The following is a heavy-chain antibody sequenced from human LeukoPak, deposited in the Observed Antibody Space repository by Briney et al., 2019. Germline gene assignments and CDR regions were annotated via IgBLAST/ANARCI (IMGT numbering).Heavy chain of an antibody. CDR3: ARDGGDYGDFLDY. CDR2: FSPYNFNT. D-gene: IGHD4-17*01. V-gene: IGHV1-18*01. Sequence: ASVKVSCKASGYTFTSYGISWVRQAPGQGHGWMGWFSPYNFNTNYAQKLQGRVTMTTDTSTSTAYMELRSLRSDDTAVYYCARDGGDYGDFLDYWGQGTLVTVSS. J-gene: IGHJ4*02. CDR1: GYTFTSYG.